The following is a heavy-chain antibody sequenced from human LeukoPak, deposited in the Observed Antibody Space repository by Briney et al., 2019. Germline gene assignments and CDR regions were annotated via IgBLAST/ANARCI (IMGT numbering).Heavy chain of an antibody. V-gene: IGHV1-8*01. CDR1: GYTFTSYD. CDR2: MNTNSGNT. D-gene: IGHD5-18*01. CDR3: ARTTDTAMVLGIDY. Sequence: ASVNVSCKASGYTFTSYDINWVRQPTGQGREGMGWMNTNSGNTGYAQKFQGRVTMTRNTSISTAYMELSSLRSEDTAVYYCARTTDTAMVLGIDYWGQGTLVTVSS. J-gene: IGHJ4*02.